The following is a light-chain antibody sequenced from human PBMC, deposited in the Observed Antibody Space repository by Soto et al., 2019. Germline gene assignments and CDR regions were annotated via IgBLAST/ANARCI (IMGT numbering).Light chain of an antibody. CDR3: QQYNNWPPWT. V-gene: IGKV3-15*01. CDR1: QSVSSN. CDR2: GAS. Sequence: EIVMTQSPATPSVFPGGRATLSLRARQSVSSNLAWYQQKPGQAPRLLIYGASTRATGIPARFSGSGSGTEFTLTISSLQSEDFAVYYCQQYNNWPPWTFGQGTKVDIK. J-gene: IGKJ1*01.